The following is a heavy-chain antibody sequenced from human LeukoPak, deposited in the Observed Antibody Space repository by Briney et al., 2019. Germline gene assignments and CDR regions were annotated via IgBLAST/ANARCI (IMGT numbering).Heavy chain of an antibody. V-gene: IGHV3-33*08. CDR2: ILNDGSQE. Sequence: SGGSLRLSCAASGLTLSRDAMHWVRQAPGKGLEWVAVILNDGSQEKYADSVKGRFTISRDNSKNTLFLQMNSLRAEDTAVYYCARDDALGDNALDIWGQGTMVTVSS. CDR3: ARDDALGDNALDI. D-gene: IGHD3-16*01. CDR1: GLTLSRDA. J-gene: IGHJ3*02.